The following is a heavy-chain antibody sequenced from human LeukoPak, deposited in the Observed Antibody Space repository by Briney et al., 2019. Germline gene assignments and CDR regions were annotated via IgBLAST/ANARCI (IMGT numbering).Heavy chain of an antibody. V-gene: IGHV3-20*04. J-gene: IGHJ4*02. CDR2: INWNGGST. D-gene: IGHD6-19*01. Sequence: GGSLRLSCAASGFTFDDYGMSWVRQAPGKGLEWVSGINWNGGSTGYADSVKGRFTISRDNAKNSLFLQLNSLRVEDTAVYYCAGGQGWLVEYWGQGTLVTVSS. CDR1: GFTFDDYG. CDR3: AGGQGWLVEY.